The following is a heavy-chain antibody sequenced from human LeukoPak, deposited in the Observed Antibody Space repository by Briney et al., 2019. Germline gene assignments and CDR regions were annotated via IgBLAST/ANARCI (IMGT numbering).Heavy chain of an antibody. CDR1: GVSISSSNSY. V-gene: IGHV4-39*01. J-gene: IGHJ1*01. Sequence: SETLSLTCTVSGVSISSSNSYWGWIRQPPGKGLEWIGSIYYSGNTYYNASLKSQVSISIDTSKNQFSLKLSSVTAADTAVYFCARYFDYGGNSRVFQHWGQGTLVTVSS. CDR3: ARYFDYGGNSRVFQH. D-gene: IGHD4-23*01. CDR2: IYYSGNT.